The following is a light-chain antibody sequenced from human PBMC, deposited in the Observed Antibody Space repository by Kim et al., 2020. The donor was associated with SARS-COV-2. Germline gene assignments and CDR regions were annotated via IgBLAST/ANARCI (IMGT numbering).Light chain of an antibody. CDR1: SPSSYY. CDR2: GKN. V-gene: IGLV3-19*01. Sequence: LGQPVRITCQADSPSSYYASWYQQKPGQAPVLVIYGKNNRPSGIPDRFSGSSSGNPASLTITGAQAEDEADYYCISRDSSGNHLGVFGGGTQRTVL. CDR3: ISRDSSGNHLGV. J-gene: IGLJ3*02.